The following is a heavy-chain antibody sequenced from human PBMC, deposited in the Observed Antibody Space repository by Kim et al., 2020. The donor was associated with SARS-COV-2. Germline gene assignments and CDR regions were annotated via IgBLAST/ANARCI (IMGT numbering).Heavy chain of an antibody. D-gene: IGHD4-17*01. Sequence: PSPKSRVTISVDTSKNQFSLKLSSVTAADTAVYYCARGGTTVTTPRAEYFQHWGQGTQVTVSS. CDR3: ARGGTTVTTPRAEYFQH. J-gene: IGHJ1*01. V-gene: IGHV4-34*01.